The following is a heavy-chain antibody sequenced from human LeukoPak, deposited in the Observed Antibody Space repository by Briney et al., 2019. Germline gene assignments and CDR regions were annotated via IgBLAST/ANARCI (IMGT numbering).Heavy chain of an antibody. D-gene: IGHD6-19*01. CDR1: GFTFSSYG. CDR3: ARGTTYSSGWYYFDY. V-gene: IGHV3-33*01. Sequence: GGSLRLSCAAYGFTFSSYGMHWVHQAPGKGLEWVAVIWYDGSNKYYADSVKGRFTISRDNSKNTLYLQMNSLRAEDTAVYYCARGTTYSSGWYYFDYWGQGTLVTVSS. CDR2: IWYDGSNK. J-gene: IGHJ4*02.